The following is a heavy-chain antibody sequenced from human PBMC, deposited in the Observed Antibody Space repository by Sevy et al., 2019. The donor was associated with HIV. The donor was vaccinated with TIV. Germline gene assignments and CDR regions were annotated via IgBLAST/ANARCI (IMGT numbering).Heavy chain of an antibody. V-gene: IGHV3-15*01. CDR3: TTDHRGDGIVVVPFEY. J-gene: IGHJ4*02. D-gene: IGHD2-15*01. CDR2: IRSKAGGGTT. Sequence: GGSLRLSCAASGFTFSNAWMSWVRQSPGKGLEWVGRIRSKAGGGTTDYATIVKGKFTISRDDSRDVLYLQLNSLETEDTAVYYCTTDHRGDGIVVVPFEYWGQGTLVTVSS. CDR1: GFTFSNAW.